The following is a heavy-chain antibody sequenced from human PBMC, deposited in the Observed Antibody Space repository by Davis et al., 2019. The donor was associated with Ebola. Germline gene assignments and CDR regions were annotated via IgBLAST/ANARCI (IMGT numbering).Heavy chain of an antibody. Sequence: PSETLSLTCTVSGGSISSYYWSWIRQPPGKGLEWIGEINHSGSTNYNSSLKSRVTISVDTSKNQFSLKLSSVTAADTAVYYCASGYCSSTSCHFDYWGQGTLVTVSS. CDR2: INHSGST. D-gene: IGHD2-2*01. CDR1: GGSISSYY. CDR3: ASGYCSSTSCHFDY. V-gene: IGHV4-34*01. J-gene: IGHJ4*02.